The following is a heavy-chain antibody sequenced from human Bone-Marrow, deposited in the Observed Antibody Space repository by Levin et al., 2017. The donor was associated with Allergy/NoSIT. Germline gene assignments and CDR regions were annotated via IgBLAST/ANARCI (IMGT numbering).Heavy chain of an antibody. D-gene: IGHD3-10*01. V-gene: IGHV4-59*01. J-gene: IGHJ3*02. CDR3: ARWGSDAFDI. CDR1: GGSMSSYY. CDR2: IYYSGST. Sequence: PSETLSLTCIVSGGSMSSYYWSWIRQPPGKGLEWIGYIYYSGSTNYNPSLKSRVTISVDSSKNQFSLKLSSVTAADTAVYYCARWGSDAFDIWGQGTMVTVSS.